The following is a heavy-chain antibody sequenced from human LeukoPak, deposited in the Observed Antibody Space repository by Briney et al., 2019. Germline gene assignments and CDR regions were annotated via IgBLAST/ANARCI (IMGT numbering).Heavy chain of an antibody. Sequence: PSETLSLTCTVSGGSISSSSYYWGWIRQPPGKGLEWIGSIYYSGSTYYNPSLKSRVTISVDTSKNQFSLKLSSVTAADTAVYYCARLGSSSWYSYYYYYMDVWGKGTTVTISS. CDR3: ARLGSSSWYSYYYYYMDV. CDR1: GGSISSSSYY. V-gene: IGHV4-39*01. CDR2: IYYSGST. D-gene: IGHD6-13*01. J-gene: IGHJ6*03.